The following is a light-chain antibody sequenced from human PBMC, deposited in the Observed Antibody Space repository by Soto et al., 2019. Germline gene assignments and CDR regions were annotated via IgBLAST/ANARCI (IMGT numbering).Light chain of an antibody. V-gene: IGLV2-8*01. CDR3: SSYTSSREV. J-gene: IGLJ1*01. Sequence: QSALTQPPSASGSPGQSVTISCTGTSSDVGKYDYVSWFQHHPGKAPKLIIYEVSKRPSGVPDRFSGSKSGSTASLTVSGLQAEDEADYYCSSYTSSREVFGTGTKVTVL. CDR2: EVS. CDR1: SSDVGKYDY.